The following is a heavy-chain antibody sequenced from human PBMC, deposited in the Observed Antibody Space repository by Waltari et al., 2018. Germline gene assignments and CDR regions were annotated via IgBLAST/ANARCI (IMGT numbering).Heavy chain of an antibody. Sequence: EVQLVQSGAEVKKPGESLKISCKGSGYSFTSYWIGWVRQMPGKGLEGWGICYPGDSDTRYSRSFQGQVTISAYKSISTAYLQWSSLKASDTAMYYCARHPGEQWLELGWFDPWGQGTLVTVSS. CDR2: CYPGDSDT. J-gene: IGHJ5*02. D-gene: IGHD6-19*01. V-gene: IGHV5-51*01. CDR3: ARHPGEQWLELGWFDP. CDR1: GYSFTSYW.